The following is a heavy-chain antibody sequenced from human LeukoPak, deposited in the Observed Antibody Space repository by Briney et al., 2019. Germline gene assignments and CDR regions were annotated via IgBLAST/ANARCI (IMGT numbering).Heavy chain of an antibody. J-gene: IGHJ4*02. V-gene: IGHV5-51*01. CDR3: ARLGDCSGGSCYPTRWYFDY. CDR1: GYSFTSYW. D-gene: IGHD2-15*01. Sequence: GESLKISCKGSGYSFTSYWIGWVRQMSGKGLEWMGIIYPGDSDTRYSPSFQGQVTISADKSISTAYLQWSSLKASDTAMYYCARLGDCSGGSCYPTRWYFDYWGQGTLVTVSS. CDR2: IYPGDSDT.